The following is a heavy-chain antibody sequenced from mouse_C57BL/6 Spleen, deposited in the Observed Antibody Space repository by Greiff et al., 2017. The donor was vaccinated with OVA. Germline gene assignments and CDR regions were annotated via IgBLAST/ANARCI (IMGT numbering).Heavy chain of an antibody. V-gene: IGHV1-72*01. CDR1: GYTFTSYW. J-gene: IGHJ3*01. D-gene: IGHD2-5*01. CDR2: IDPNSGGT. CDR3: ARVGDAYSNGEAWFAY. Sequence: QVQLQQPGAELVKPGASVKLSCKVSGYTFTSYWMHWVKQRPGRGLDWMGRIDPNSGGTKYNEKFKSKTTLTVDTPASKAYMQLSSLTSEDSAVEYCARVGDAYSNGEAWFAYWGQGTLVTVSA.